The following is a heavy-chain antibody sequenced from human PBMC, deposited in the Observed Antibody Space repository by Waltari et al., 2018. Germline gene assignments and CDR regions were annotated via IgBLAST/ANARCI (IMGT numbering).Heavy chain of an antibody. Sequence: EVQLVESGGGLVQPGGSLRLSCAASGSTFSNYWMGWVRQAPGKGLEWVANIKEDGSEKYYVDSVKGRFTISRDNAQNSLYLQVSSLRAEDTAMYYCATPSYNSGSYFLYWGQGTLVSVSS. D-gene: IGHD3-10*01. CDR3: ATPSYNSGSYFLY. J-gene: IGHJ4*02. V-gene: IGHV3-7*01. CDR2: IKEDGSEK. CDR1: GSTFSNYW.